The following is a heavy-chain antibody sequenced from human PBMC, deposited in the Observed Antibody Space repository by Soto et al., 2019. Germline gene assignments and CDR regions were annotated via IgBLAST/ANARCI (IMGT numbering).Heavy chain of an antibody. CDR2: TYYRSKWYN. D-gene: IGHD6-19*01. J-gene: IGHJ6*02. Sequence: SQTLSLTCAISGDSVSSNSAAWNWIRQSPSRGLEWLGRTYYRSKWYNDYAVSVKSRITPTPDTSNNQFSLQLNSVTPEDTAVYYCARANSSGWFTYYYYGMDVWGQGTTVTISS. CDR1: GDSVSSNSAA. V-gene: IGHV6-1*01. CDR3: ARANSSGWFTYYYYGMDV.